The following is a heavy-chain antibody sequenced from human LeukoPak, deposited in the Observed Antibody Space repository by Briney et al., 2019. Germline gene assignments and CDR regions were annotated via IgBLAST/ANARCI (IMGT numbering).Heavy chain of an antibody. CDR3: VRGVPLTVTRARDY. V-gene: IGHV3-74*01. D-gene: IGHD4-17*01. CDR2: INSDWSST. CDR1: GFTFSSYW. J-gene: IGHJ4*02. Sequence: GGSLRLSCAASGFTFSSYWMHWVRQVPGKGLVWVSRINSDWSSTSYADSVKGRFTISRDNAKNTLYLQMNSLRAEDTAVYYCVRGVPLTVTRARDYWGQGTLVTVSS.